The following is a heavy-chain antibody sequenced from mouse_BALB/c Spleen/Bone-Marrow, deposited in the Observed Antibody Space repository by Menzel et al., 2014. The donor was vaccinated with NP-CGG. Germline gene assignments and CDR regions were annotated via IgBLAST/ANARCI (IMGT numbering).Heavy chain of an antibody. D-gene: IGHD4-1*01. V-gene: IGHV1-4*01. CDR1: GYTFTTYT. CDR3: ARGKTGFYGMDY. J-gene: IGHJ4*01. CDR2: INPSSGYT. Sequence: LEESGAELARPGASVKMSCRASGYTFTTYTIHWVRQRPGQGLEWIGYINPSSGYTNYNQKFKDTATLTADKSSSTAYVQLSSLTSADSAVYYCARGKTGFYGMDYWGQGASVTVSS.